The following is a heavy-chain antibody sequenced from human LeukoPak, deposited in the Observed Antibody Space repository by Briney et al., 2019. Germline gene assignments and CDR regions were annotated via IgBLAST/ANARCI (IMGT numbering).Heavy chain of an antibody. CDR2: INPNSGGT. D-gene: IGHD6-6*01. CDR1: GYTFTGYY. V-gene: IGHV1-2*02. Sequence: ASVKVSCKASGYTFTGYYMHWVRQAPGQGLEWMGWINPNSGGTNYAQKSQGRVTMTRDTSISTAYMEVSRLRSDDTAVYYCARGDSNSSHFFGYFDLWGRGTLVTVSS. CDR3: ARGDSNSSHFFGYFDL. J-gene: IGHJ2*01.